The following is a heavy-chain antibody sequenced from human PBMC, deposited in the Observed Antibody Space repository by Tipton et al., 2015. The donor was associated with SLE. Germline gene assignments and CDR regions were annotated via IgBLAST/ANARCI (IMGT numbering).Heavy chain of an antibody. D-gene: IGHD1-26*01. CDR1: GGSISSYC. V-gene: IGHV4-59*01. J-gene: IGHJ3*02. Sequence: LRLSCTVSGGSISSYCWSWIRQPPGKGLEWIGYIYYSGSTNYNPSLKSRVTISVDTSKKQFSLKLSSVTAADTAVYYCARDRGGSYSDAFDIWGQGTMVTVSS. CDR3: ARDRGGSYSDAFDI. CDR2: IYYSGST.